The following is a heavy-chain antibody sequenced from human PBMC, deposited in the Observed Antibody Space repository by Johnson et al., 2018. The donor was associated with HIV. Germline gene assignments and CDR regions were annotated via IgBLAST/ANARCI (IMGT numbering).Heavy chain of an antibody. CDR1: GFTFSSYG. D-gene: IGHD1-26*01. J-gene: IGHJ3*02. V-gene: IGHV3-33*01. CDR3: ARGKYSGSFTSPDAFDI. Sequence: VQLVESGGGVVQPGRSLRLSCAASGFTFSSYGMHWVRQAPGKGLEWVAVIWYDGSNKYYADSVKCRFTISRDNSKNTLYLQMNSLRAEDTAVYYCARGKYSGSFTSPDAFDIWGQGTMVTVSS. CDR2: IWYDGSNK.